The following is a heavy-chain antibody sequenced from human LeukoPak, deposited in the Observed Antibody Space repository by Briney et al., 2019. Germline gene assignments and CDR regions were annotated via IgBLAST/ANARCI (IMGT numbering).Heavy chain of an antibody. V-gene: IGHV3-33*06. CDR3: AKDNAVVVPAASDY. CDR1: GFTFSSYG. D-gene: IGHD2-2*01. CDR2: IWYDGSNN. J-gene: IGHJ4*02. Sequence: GGSLRLSCAASGFTFSSYGMHWVRQAPGKGLEWVAVIWYDGSNNYYADSVKGRFTISRDNSKNTLYLQMNSLRAEDTAVYYCAKDNAVVVPAASDYWGQGTLVTVSS.